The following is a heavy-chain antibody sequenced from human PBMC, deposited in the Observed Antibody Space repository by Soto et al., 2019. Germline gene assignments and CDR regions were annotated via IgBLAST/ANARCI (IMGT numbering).Heavy chain of an antibody. CDR1: GFNFSSYA. CDR2: ISGSGGST. CDR3: AKHKQFTIFGVVSPDAFDI. Sequence: PGGSLRLSCAASGFNFSSYAMSWVRQAPGKGLEWVSPISGSGGSTYYADTVKGRFTISRDNSKNTLYLQMNSLRAEDTAVYYCAKHKQFTIFGVVSPDAFDIWGQGTMVTVSS. D-gene: IGHD3-3*01. J-gene: IGHJ3*02. V-gene: IGHV3-23*01.